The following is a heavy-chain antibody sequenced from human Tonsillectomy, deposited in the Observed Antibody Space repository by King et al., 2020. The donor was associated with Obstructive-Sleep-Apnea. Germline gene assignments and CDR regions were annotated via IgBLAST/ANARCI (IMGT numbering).Heavy chain of an antibody. V-gene: IGHV4-30-4*07. CDR1: SSGGYS. J-gene: IGHJ4*02. CDR3: ARFTFGGVIAFDY. D-gene: IGHD3-16*02. Sequence: SSGGYSWSWIRQPPGKGLEWIGYLYYSGSTYYNPSLKSRVTISVDTSKNQFSLKLSSVTAADTAVYYCARFTFGGVIAFDYWGQGTLVTVSS. CDR2: LYYSGST.